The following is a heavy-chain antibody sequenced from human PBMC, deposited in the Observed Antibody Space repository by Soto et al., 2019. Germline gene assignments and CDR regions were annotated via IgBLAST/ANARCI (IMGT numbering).Heavy chain of an antibody. J-gene: IGHJ4*02. D-gene: IGHD1-26*01. Sequence: QVQLVESGGGVVQPGRSLRLSCAASGFTFSSYGMHWVRQAPGKGLEWVAIISYDGSNTYYADSVKGRFTISRDNSKNTLYLQMNSLRAEDTSVYSCATEGGLSGSYYIASSYYFDYWGQGTLVTVSS. V-gene: IGHV3-30*03. CDR1: GFTFSSYG. CDR3: ATEGGLSGSYYIASSYYFDY. CDR2: ISYDGSNT.